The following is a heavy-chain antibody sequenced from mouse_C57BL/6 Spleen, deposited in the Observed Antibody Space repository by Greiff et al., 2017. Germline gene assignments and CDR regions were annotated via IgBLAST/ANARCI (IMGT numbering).Heavy chain of an antibody. CDR2: IYPGDGDT. D-gene: IGHD3-3*01. Sequence: QVQLQQSGPELVKPGASVKISCKASGYAFSSSWMNWVKQRPGKGLEWIGRIYPGDGDTNYNGKFKGKDTLTADKSSSTAYMQLSSLTSEDSAVYFCAREGDSAWFAYWGQGTLVTVSA. CDR1: GYAFSSSW. V-gene: IGHV1-82*01. J-gene: IGHJ3*01. CDR3: AREGDSAWFAY.